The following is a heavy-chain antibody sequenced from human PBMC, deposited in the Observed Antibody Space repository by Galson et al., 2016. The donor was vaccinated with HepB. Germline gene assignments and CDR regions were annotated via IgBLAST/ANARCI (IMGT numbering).Heavy chain of an antibody. CDR2: IYHTGTS. V-gene: IGHV4-4*02. CDR1: GASISDSNW. CDR3: ARASILPGARMIFDP. D-gene: IGHD3-16*01. J-gene: IGHJ5*02. Sequence: ETLSLTCAVSGASISDSNWWTWVRQVPGKGLEWIGEIYHTGTSNNNPFLSRRFTLSVDKSRNQFSLNLPPVTAADTAVYYCARASILPGARMIFDPWGQGTLVTVSS.